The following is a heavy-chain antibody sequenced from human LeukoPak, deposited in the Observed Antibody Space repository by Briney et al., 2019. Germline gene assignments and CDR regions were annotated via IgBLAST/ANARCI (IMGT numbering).Heavy chain of an antibody. Sequence: PSETLSLTCTVSGGSISSSSYYWGLIRQPPGKGLEWIGRIYYSGSTYYNPSLKSRVTISVDTSKNQFSLKLSSVTAADTAVFFCPRRDYDILTGYPSLLFDFWGQGGLVTVSS. D-gene: IGHD3-9*01. J-gene: IGHJ4*02. V-gene: IGHV4-39*01. CDR3: PRRDYDILTGYPSLLFDF. CDR2: IYYSGST. CDR1: GGSISSSSYY.